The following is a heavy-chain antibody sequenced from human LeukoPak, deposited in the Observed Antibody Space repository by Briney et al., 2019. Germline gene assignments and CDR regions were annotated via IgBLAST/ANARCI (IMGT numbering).Heavy chain of an antibody. V-gene: IGHV3-33*08. Sequence: GGSLTLSCAASGFTFSSYGMHWVRQPPGKGLEWVAVICYAGSNKYNAASVKGRFTISRDNSKNTLYPQMNSLRAEDTAVYDCARYRPSGWYGETFDYWGQGTLVTVSS. J-gene: IGHJ4*02. CDR2: ICYAGSNK. CDR1: GFTFSSYG. CDR3: ARYRPSGWYGETFDY. D-gene: IGHD6-19*01.